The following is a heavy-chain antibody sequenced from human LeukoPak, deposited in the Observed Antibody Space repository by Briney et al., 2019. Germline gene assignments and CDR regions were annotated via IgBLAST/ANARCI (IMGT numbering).Heavy chain of an antibody. Sequence: PGGSLRLSCAASGFTFSSYWMSWVRQAPGKGLEWVANIKQDGSVKYYVDSVKGRFTISRDNAKNSLYLQMNSLRAEDTAVYYCARDQTGYCSSTSCYADSNWFDPWGQGTLVTVSS. CDR1: GFTFSSYW. CDR2: IKQDGSVK. D-gene: IGHD2-2*01. V-gene: IGHV3-7*01. CDR3: ARDQTGYCSSTSCYADSNWFDP. J-gene: IGHJ5*02.